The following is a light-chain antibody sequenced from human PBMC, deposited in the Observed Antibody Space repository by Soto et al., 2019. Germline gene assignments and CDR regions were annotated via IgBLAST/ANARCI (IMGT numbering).Light chain of an antibody. CDR3: QQYDTYPWT. CDR2: EAS. Sequence: DIQMTQSPTTLSASVGDRVIITCRASQRMSAWLAWYQQKPGKAPKLLIYEASSWENGVPSRFSGSGSGTEFTLTLSSLQPDDFATYYCQQYDTYPWTFGQGTKVDIK. V-gene: IGKV1-5*01. J-gene: IGKJ1*01. CDR1: QRMSAW.